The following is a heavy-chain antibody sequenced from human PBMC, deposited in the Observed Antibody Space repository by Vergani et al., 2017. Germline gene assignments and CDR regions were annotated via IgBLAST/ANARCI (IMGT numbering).Heavy chain of an antibody. Sequence: QVQLQESGPRLVRPSQTLSLTCTVSGGSINTGAYYWSWIRQPAGKGLEWIGRVYTSGMTNYNPSLKSRVTILVDRSKSQLSLKLTSVTAGDTAVYFCARQKDYYMDVWGKGATVTVSS. V-gene: IGHV4-61*02. CDR2: VYTSGMT. CDR3: ARQKDYYMDV. J-gene: IGHJ6*03. CDR1: GGSINTGAYY.